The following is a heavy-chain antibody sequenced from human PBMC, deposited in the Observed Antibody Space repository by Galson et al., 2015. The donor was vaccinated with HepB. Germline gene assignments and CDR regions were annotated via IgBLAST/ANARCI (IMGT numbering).Heavy chain of an antibody. D-gene: IGHD6-13*01. J-gene: IGHJ4*02. CDR3: ARGLSSSWYETPFDY. V-gene: IGHV1-46*01. Sequence: SVKVSCKASGYTFTRYYMHWVRQAPGQGLEWMGIINPSGGSTSYAQKFQGRVTMTRDTSTSTVYMELSSLRSEDTAVYYCARGLSSSWYETPFDYWGQGTLVTVSS. CDR1: GYTFTRYY. CDR2: INPSGGST.